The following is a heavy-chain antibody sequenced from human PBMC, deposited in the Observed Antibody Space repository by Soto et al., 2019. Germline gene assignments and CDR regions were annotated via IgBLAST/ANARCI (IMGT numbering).Heavy chain of an antibody. J-gene: IGHJ4*02. Sequence: HPGGSLRLSCAASGFTFSSYAMSWVRQAPGKGLEWVSAISGSGGSTYYADSVKGRFTISRDNSKNTLYLQMNSLRAEDTAVYYCAKDRLFSHYGSSGYYFDYWGQGTLVNVSS. D-gene: IGHD3-22*01. CDR1: GFTFSSYA. V-gene: IGHV3-23*01. CDR2: ISGSGGST. CDR3: AKDRLFSHYGSSGYYFDY.